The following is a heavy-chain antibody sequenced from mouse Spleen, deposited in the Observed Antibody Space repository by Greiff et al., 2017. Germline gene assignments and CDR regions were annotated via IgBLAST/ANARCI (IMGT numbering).Heavy chain of an antibody. Sequence: QVQLQQSGPELVKPGASVKISCKASGYAFSSSWMNWVKQRPGKGLEWIGRIYPGDGDTNYNGKFKGKATLTADKSSSTAYMQLSSLTSEDSAVYFCARELPAWFAYWGQGTLVTVSA. CDR1: GYAFSSSW. J-gene: IGHJ3*01. CDR2: IYPGDGDT. V-gene: IGHV1-82*01. D-gene: IGHD2-12*01. CDR3: ARELPAWFAY.